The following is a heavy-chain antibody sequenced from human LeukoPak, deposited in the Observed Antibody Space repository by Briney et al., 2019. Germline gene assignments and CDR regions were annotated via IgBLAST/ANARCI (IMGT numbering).Heavy chain of an antibody. CDR1: GFTFSSYG. D-gene: IGHD3-10*01. CDR3: AKDRELLFAHCWFDL. J-gene: IGHJ5*02. Sequence: PGRSLRLSCAAPGFTFSSYGMHWVRQAPGKGLEWVAVISYDGSNKYYADSVKGRFTISRDDSKNTLYLQMDRLSDEDTAVYYCAKDRELLFAHCWFDLWGQGTLVTVSS. CDR2: ISYDGSNK. V-gene: IGHV3-30*18.